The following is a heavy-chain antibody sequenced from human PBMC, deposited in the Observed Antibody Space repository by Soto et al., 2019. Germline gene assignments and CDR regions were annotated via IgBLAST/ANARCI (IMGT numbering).Heavy chain of an antibody. CDR3: ARDSRVDYDYVWGSYRPYYYYGMDV. D-gene: IGHD3-16*02. V-gene: IGHV4-59*01. Sequence: KSSESLAITSTACGGSISSYYWTWIRQPPGKGLEWIGYIYYSGSTNYNPSLKSRVTISVDTSKNQFSLKLSSVTAADTAVYYCARDSRVDYDYVWGSYRPYYYYGMDVWGQGTTVTVSS. CDR2: IYYSGST. CDR1: GGSISSYY. J-gene: IGHJ6*02.